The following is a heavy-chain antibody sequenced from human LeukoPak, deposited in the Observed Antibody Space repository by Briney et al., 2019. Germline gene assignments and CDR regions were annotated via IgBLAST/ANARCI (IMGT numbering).Heavy chain of an antibody. V-gene: IGHV3-23*01. J-gene: IGHJ4*02. CDR2: ISDSGGDT. D-gene: IGHD6-6*01. CDR3: AKRIQYSSSSAYFDY. Sequence: GGSLRLSCAVSGFTFNNYAMSWVRHAPGKGLEWVSAISDSGGDTYYADSVKGRLTISRDNFKNTLYLQMNSLRAEDTATYYCAKRIQYSSSSAYFDYWGQGTLVTVSS. CDR1: GFTFNNYA.